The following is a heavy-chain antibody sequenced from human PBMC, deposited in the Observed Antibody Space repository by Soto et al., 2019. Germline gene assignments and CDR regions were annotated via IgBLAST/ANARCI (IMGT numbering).Heavy chain of an antibody. CDR3: ARDQGYYDSSGYFDY. Sequence: GGSLRLSCSASGFSISNFGMFWVRQAPGKGLEWVSYISSSGSIIYYADSVKGRFTISRDNARNSLYLQLNSLRAEDTAVYCARDQGYYDSSGYFDYWGQGTLVTVSS. CDR2: ISSSGSII. D-gene: IGHD3-22*01. CDR1: GFSISNFG. J-gene: IGHJ4*02. V-gene: IGHV3-48*01.